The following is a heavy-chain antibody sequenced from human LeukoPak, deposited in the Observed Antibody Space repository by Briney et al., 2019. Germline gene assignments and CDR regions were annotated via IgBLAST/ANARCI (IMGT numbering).Heavy chain of an antibody. D-gene: IGHD3-10*01. CDR2: IIPILGIA. V-gene: IGHV1-69*04. Sequence: SVKVSCKASGGTFSSYAISWVRQAPGQGLEWMGRIIPILGIANYAQKFQGRVTITADKSTSTAYMELSSLISEDTAVYYCARVDTMVRGVNYWGQGTLVTVSS. J-gene: IGHJ4*02. CDR1: GGTFSSYA. CDR3: ARVDTMVRGVNY.